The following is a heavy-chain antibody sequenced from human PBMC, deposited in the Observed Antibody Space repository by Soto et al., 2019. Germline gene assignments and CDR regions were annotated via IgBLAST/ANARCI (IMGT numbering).Heavy chain of an antibody. CDR2: ISAYSGST. CDR1: GYTFTTYG. CDR3: ARDFTKSSSWPYYFDY. D-gene: IGHD6-13*01. V-gene: IGHV1-18*01. Sequence: QVPLVQSGAEVKKPGASVKVSCKASGYTFTTYGISWVRQAPGQGLEWMGWISAYSGSTKFAQKLQGRVTMTTDTYTPTAYMELRSLTSADTAVYYCARDFTKSSSWPYYFDYWGQGTLVTVSS. J-gene: IGHJ4*02.